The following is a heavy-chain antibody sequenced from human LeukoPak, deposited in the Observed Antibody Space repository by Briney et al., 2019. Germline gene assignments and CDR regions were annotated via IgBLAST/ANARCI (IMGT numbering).Heavy chain of an antibody. J-gene: IGHJ4*02. D-gene: IGHD6-13*01. CDR3: AKDVYSAAWAFDY. V-gene: IGHV3-30*18. CDR2: TSFDGSNK. CDR1: GFTFSSYA. Sequence: GGSLRLSCVASGFTFSSYAMNWVRQAPGKGLEWVAVTSFDGSNKYYADSVKGRFTISRDNSKNTLYLQMNSLIVEDTAVYYCAKDVYSAAWAFDYWGQGTLVTVSS.